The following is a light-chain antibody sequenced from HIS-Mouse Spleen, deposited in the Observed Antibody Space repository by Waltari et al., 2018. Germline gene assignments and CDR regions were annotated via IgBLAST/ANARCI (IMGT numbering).Light chain of an antibody. V-gene: IGLV2-11*01. CDR2: DVS. Sequence: QSALTQPRSVSGSPGQSVTISCTGTSSDVGGVNYGPWYQQHPGKAPKLMIYDVSKRPSGVPDRFSGSKSGNTASLTISGLQADDEADYYCCSYAGSYTGVFGTGTKVTVL. CDR1: SSDVGGVNY. J-gene: IGLJ1*01. CDR3: CSYAGSYTGV.